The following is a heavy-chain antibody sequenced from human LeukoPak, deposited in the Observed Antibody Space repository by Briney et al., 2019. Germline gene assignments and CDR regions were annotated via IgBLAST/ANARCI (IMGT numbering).Heavy chain of an antibody. CDR2: ISGSGDYT. CDR3: AKDRPNYYGTNGQYYTRNGDY. V-gene: IGHV3-23*01. J-gene: IGHJ4*02. D-gene: IGHD2-8*01. CDR1: GFTFNNYA. Sequence: GGSLRLSCAASGFTFNNYAMSWVRQAPGKGLEWVSSISGSGDYTFYADSVKGRFTISRDNPKDTLYLQMNSLRVDDKAIYYCAKDRPNYYGTNGQYYTRNGDYWGQGTLVSVSS.